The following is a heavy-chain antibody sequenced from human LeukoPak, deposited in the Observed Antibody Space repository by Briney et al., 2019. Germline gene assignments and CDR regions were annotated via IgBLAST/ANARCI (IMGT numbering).Heavy chain of an antibody. D-gene: IGHD5-24*01. CDR2: INSDGSST. Sequence: GGSLGLSCAASGITFSRHWMYWVRQVPGKGLVWVSRINSDGSSTSYADSVKGRFTISRDNAKNTLYLQMNSLRAEDTAVYYCAITRDGYLDYWGQGTLVTVSS. CDR1: GITFSRHW. V-gene: IGHV3-74*01. J-gene: IGHJ4*02. CDR3: AITRDGYLDY.